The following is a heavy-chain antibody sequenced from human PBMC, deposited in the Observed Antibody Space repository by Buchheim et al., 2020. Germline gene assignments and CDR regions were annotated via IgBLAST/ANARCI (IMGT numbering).Heavy chain of an antibody. J-gene: IGHJ4*02. CDR3: ARVVEMATRLDY. CDR2: INHSGST. D-gene: IGHD5-24*01. V-gene: IGHV4-34*01. CDR1: GGSFSGYY. Sequence: QVQLQQWGAGLLKPSETLSLTCAVYGGSFSGYYWSWIRQPPGKGLEWIGEINHSGSTNYNPSLKSRVSISVDTSKNQFSLKLSSVTAADTAVYYCARVVEMATRLDYWGQGTL.